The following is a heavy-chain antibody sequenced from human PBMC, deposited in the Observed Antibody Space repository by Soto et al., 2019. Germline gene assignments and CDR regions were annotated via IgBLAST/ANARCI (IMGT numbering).Heavy chain of an antibody. D-gene: IGHD3-9*01. CDR3: ARAPPYYDVLAGTSFDP. J-gene: IGHJ5*02. Sequence: ASVKVSCKASGYTFTSYYMHWGRQAPGQGLEWMGIINPSGGSTSYAQKFQGRVTMTRDTSMSTVYMEVSSLRAEYTAVYYRARAPPYYDVLAGTSFDPWGEGTMVTVGS. CDR2: INPSGGST. CDR1: GYTFTSYY. V-gene: IGHV1-46*01.